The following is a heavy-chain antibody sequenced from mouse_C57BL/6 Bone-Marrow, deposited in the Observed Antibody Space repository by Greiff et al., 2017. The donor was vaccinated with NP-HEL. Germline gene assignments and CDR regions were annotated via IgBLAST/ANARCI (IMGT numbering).Heavy chain of an antibody. CDR2: IRNKANGYTT. V-gene: IGHV7-3*01. CDR1: GFTFTDYY. J-gene: IGHJ1*03. Sequence: EVKLMESGGGLVQPGGSLSLSCAASGFTFTDYYMSWVRQPPGKALEWLGFIRNKANGYTTEYSASVKGRFTISRDNSQSILYLQMNALRAEDSATYYCARSGRNFDVWGTGTTVTVSS. D-gene: IGHD4-1*01. CDR3: ARSGRNFDV.